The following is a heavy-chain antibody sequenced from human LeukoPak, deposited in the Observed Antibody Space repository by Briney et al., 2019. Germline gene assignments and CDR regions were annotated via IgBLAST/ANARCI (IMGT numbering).Heavy chain of an antibody. D-gene: IGHD2-2*01. CDR3: ARGLVVPAAIDYFDY. CDR2: IYHSGST. Sequence: SETLSLTCTVSGGSISNKYWSWIRQPPGKGLEWIGSIYHSGSTYYNPSLKSRVTISVDTSKNQFSLKLSSVTAADTAVYYCARGLVVPAAIDYFDYWGQGTLVTVSS. CDR1: GGSISNKY. J-gene: IGHJ4*02. V-gene: IGHV4-38-2*02.